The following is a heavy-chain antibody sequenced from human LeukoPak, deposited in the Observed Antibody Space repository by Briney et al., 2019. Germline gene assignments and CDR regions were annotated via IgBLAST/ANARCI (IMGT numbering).Heavy chain of an antibody. CDR2: ISWNSGSI. D-gene: IGHD3-3*01. CDR3: AKAGVAYYDFWSGYYTGDYFDY. V-gene: IGHV3-9*01. CDR1: GFTFDDYA. J-gene: IGHJ4*02. Sequence: GRSLRLSCAASGFTFDDYAMHWVRQAPGKGLEWVSGISWNSGSIGYADSVKGRFTISRDNAKNSLYLQMNSLRAEDTAVYYCAKAGVAYYDFWSGYYTGDYFDYWGQGTLVTVSS.